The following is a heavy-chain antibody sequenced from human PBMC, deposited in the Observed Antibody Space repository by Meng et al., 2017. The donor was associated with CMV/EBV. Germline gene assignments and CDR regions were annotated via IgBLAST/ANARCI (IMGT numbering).Heavy chain of an antibody. V-gene: IGHV3-30*03. CDR2: ISYDGSNK. D-gene: IGHD2-21*02. Sequence: GESLKISCAASGFTFSSYWMNWVRQAPGKGLEWVAVISYDGSNKYYADSVKGRFTISRDNSKNTLYLQMNSLRAEDTAVYYCARALLIPKGDDDYWGQGTLVTVSS. CDR3: ARALLIPKGDDDY. J-gene: IGHJ4*02. CDR1: GFTFSSYW.